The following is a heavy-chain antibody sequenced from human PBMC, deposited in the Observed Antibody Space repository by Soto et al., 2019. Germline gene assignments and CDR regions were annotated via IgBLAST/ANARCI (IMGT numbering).Heavy chain of an antibody. D-gene: IGHD2-2*02. CDR1: GFSLNSYA. V-gene: IGHV3-30-3*01. CDR2: ISYDGSNK. CDR3: ECDCRSHTCYREGGMDV. J-gene: IGHJ6*02. Sequence: QVQLVESGGGVVQPGRSLTLSCAASGFSLNSYAMHWVRQAPGKGLEWVAVISYDGSNKFYGDSVKGRFTISRDNSKNTVYLQMDSIGTEETAVYECECDCRSHTCYREGGMDVWGQGTTVTVSS.